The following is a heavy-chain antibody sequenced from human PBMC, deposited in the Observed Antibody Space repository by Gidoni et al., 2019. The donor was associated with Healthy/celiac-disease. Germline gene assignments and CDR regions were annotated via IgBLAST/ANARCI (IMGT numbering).Heavy chain of an antibody. J-gene: IGHJ4*02. V-gene: IGHV3-23*01. CDR2: ISGSGGST. CDR3: AKLPLYGSGSFYFDY. Sequence: EVQLLESGGGFAQPGGSLTLSGAASGFTFSSYAMSWVRQAPGKGLEWVSAISGSGGSTYYADSVKGRFTISRDNSKNTLYLQMNSLRAEDTAVYYCAKLPLYGSGSFYFDYWGQGTLVTVSS. CDR1: GFTFSSYA. D-gene: IGHD3-10*01.